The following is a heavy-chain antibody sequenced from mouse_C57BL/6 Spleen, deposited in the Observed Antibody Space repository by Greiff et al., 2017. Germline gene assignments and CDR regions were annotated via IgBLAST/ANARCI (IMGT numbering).Heavy chain of an antibody. V-gene: IGHV1-80*01. Sequence: QVQLQQSGAELVKPGASVKISCKASGYAFSSYWMNWVKQRPGKGLEWIGQIYPGDGDANYNGKFKGKATLTADKSSSTAYMQLSSLTSEDSAVYFCAREREDYGSSAYFDDWGQGTTLTVSS. CDR1: GYAFSSYW. J-gene: IGHJ2*01. CDR3: AREREDYGSSAYFDD. CDR2: IYPGDGDA. D-gene: IGHD1-1*01.